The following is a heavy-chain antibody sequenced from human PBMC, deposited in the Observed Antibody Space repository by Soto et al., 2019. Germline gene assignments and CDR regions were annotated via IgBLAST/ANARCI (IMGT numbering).Heavy chain of an antibody. Sequence: GGSLRLSCKASGFMFNNSAMTWVRQAPGQGLQWVASVSDSGGSRGGTYYADSVKGRFTISRDNSKNTLYLQLDSLTGADTAVYYCARAKAVVIAALDIWGQGTMVTVSS. CDR3: ARAKAVVIAALDI. V-gene: IGHV3-23*01. J-gene: IGHJ3*02. D-gene: IGHD2-21*01. CDR2: VSDSGGSRGGT. CDR1: GFMFNNSA.